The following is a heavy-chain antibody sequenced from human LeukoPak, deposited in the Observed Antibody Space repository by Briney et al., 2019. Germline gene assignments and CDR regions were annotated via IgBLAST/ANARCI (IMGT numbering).Heavy chain of an antibody. CDR3: ARDGGCSGGSCYGY. D-gene: IGHD2-15*01. V-gene: IGHV1-3*01. CDR1: EYTFTSYA. J-gene: IGHJ4*02. Sequence: ASVKVSCKASEYTFTSYAMHWVRQAPGQRLEWMGWINAGNGNTKYSQKFQGRVTITRDTSASTAYMELSSLGSEDTAVYYCARDGGCSGGSCYGYWGQGTLVTVSS. CDR2: INAGNGNT.